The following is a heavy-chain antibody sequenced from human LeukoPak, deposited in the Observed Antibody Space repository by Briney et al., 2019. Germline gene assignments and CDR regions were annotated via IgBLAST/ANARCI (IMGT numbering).Heavy chain of an antibody. CDR3: ARDEDLGYFDL. Sequence: PSETLSLTCTVSGGSVSSGSYHWSWIRQPPGKGLEWIGYIYYSGSTNYNPSLKSRVTISVDTSKNQFSLKLSSVTAADTAVYYCARDEDLGYFDLWGRGTLVTVSS. CDR1: GGSVSSGSYH. V-gene: IGHV4-61*01. J-gene: IGHJ2*01. CDR2: IYYSGST.